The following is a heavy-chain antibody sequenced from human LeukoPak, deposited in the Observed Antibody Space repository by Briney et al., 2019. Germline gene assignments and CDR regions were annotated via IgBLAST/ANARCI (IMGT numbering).Heavy chain of an antibody. CDR1: GGTFSSYT. CDR2: IIPILGIA. V-gene: IGHV1-69*10. Sequence: SVKVSCKASGGTFSSYTISWVRQAPGQGLEWMGGIIPILGIANYAQKFQGRVTITADKSTSTAYMELSSLRSEDTAVYYCAREGYCSSTSCYTYYYGMDVWGQGTTVTVSS. D-gene: IGHD2-2*02. CDR3: AREGYCSSTSCYTYYYGMDV. J-gene: IGHJ6*02.